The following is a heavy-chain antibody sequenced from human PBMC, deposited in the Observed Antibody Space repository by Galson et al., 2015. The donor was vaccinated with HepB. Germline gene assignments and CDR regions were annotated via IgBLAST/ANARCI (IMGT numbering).Heavy chain of an antibody. V-gene: IGHV3-11*06. J-gene: IGHJ5*02. Sequence: SLRLSCATSGFTFSDSFMSWIRQAPGKGLGWVSFINPSGSYAKYADSVKGRFTISRDNAENSVYLQMNSLRAEDTAIYYCAREYYANPDHWGQGTQVTVSS. CDR1: GFTFSDSF. CDR3: AREYYANPDH. D-gene: IGHD3-16*01. CDR2: INPSGSYA.